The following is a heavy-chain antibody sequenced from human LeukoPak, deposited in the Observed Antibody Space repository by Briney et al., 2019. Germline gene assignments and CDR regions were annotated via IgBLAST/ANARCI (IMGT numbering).Heavy chain of an antibody. CDR1: GFTFRTYA. CDR2: ITGSGGTT. CDR3: AKDLSTYSSGWYFDY. D-gene: IGHD6-19*01. V-gene: IGHV3-23*01. J-gene: IGHJ4*02. Sequence: GGSLRLSCAASGFTFRTYAMSWVRQAPGKGLEWVSTITGSGGTTHYADSVKGRFTISRDNSKNTLYLQMNSLRAEDTAVYYCAKDLSTYSSGWYFDYWGQGTLVTVSS.